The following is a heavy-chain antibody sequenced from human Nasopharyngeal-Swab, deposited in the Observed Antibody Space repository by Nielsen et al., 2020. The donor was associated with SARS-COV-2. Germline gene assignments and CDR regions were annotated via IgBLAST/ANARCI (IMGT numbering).Heavy chain of an antibody. CDR1: GFTCSSYA. D-gene: IGHD2-8*01. J-gene: IGHJ4*02. Sequence: GESLKISCSASGFTCSSYAMHWVRQAPGKGLEYVSAISSNGGSTYYADSVKGRFTISRDNSKNTLYLQMSSLRAGDTAVYYCVAEEDIVLMVLAYWGQGTLVTVSS. CDR2: ISSNGGST. V-gene: IGHV3-64D*06. CDR3: VAEEDIVLMVLAY.